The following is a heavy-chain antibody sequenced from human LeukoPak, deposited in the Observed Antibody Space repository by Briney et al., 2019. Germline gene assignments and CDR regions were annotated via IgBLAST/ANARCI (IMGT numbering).Heavy chain of an antibody. V-gene: IGHV3-30*02. Sequence: GGSLRLSCVASGFTFNSYGMHWVRQAPGKGLEGVAFIRYDGSNKYYADSVKGRFTISRDNTLYLQMNSLRAEDTAVYYCAKDYCSSTSCFYFDYWGQGTLVIVSS. J-gene: IGHJ4*02. D-gene: IGHD2-2*01. CDR2: IRYDGSNK. CDR1: GFTFNSYG. CDR3: AKDYCSSTSCFYFDY.